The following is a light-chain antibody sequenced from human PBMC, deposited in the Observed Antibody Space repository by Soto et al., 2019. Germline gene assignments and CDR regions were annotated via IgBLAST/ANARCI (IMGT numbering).Light chain of an antibody. CDR1: QSVSSSF. J-gene: IGKJ1*01. V-gene: IGKV3-20*01. CDR2: GAS. Sequence: EIVLTQSPGTLSLSLGERATLSCRASQSVSSSFLAWYQQKPGQAPRLLIYGASSRATGIPDRFSGGGSGTDFTLTISRLEPEDFAVYYCHQYGSSPATVGQGTKVDSK. CDR3: HQYGSSPAT.